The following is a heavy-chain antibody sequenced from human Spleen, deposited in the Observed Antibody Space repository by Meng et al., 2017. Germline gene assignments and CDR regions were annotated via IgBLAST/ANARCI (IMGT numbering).Heavy chain of an antibody. D-gene: IGHD3-22*01. V-gene: IGHV3-73*01. Sequence: GESLKISCAASGFTFSNFAMSWVRQAPGKGLEWVGRIRSKAGSFSTAYPASVKGRFAISRDDSKDTAFLQMNSLISEYPAVYYCTMYDSVHIWGQGTMVTVSS. CDR1: GFTFSNFA. CDR2: IRSKAGSFST. J-gene: IGHJ3*02. CDR3: TMYDSVHI.